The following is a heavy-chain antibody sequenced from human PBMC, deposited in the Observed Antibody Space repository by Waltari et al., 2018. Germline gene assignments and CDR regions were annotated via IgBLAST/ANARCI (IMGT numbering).Heavy chain of an antibody. V-gene: IGHV4-59*01. CDR2: IYYRGST. J-gene: IGHJ4*02. D-gene: IGHD2-2*02. CDR1: GGSISHYY. CDR3: ARGAYCSRTNCYTRPFDS. Sequence: QVQLQESGPGQVKPSETLSLTCTVSGGSISHYYWTWIRQSPGKGLEWIGYIYYRGSTTHVPSLKSRVTMSVDTSKNQFSLTLRSVTAAETAVYYCARGAYCSRTNCYTRPFDSWSQGTLVTVSS.